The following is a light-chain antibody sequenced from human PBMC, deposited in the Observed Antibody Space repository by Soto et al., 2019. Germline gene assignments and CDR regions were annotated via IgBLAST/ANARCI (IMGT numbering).Light chain of an antibody. CDR3: SSYAGSNNFVV. CDR2: ELS. Sequence: QSVLTLPPSASGSPGQSVTISCTGTNSDVGGYNYVSWYQQHPGKAPKLMIYELSKRPSGVPDRFSGSKSGNTASLTVSGLQAEDEADYYCSSYAGSNNFVVFGGGTKVTVL. CDR1: NSDVGGYNY. J-gene: IGLJ2*01. V-gene: IGLV2-8*01.